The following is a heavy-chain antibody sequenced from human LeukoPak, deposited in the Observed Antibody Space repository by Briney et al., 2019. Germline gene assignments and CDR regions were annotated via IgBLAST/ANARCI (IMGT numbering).Heavy chain of an antibody. CDR2: IYSGGST. V-gene: IGHV3-66*01. CDR3: ARAPGWLGYFDL. Sequence: GGSLRLSCAASGFTFSSYGMHWVRQAPGKGLEWVSVIYSGGSTYYADSVKGRFTISRDNSKNTLYLQMNSLRAEDTAVYYCARAPGWLGYFDLWGRGTLVTVSS. D-gene: IGHD6-19*01. CDR1: GFTFSSYG. J-gene: IGHJ2*01.